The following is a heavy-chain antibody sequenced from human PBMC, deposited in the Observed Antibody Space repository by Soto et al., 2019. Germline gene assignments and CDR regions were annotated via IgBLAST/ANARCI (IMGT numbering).Heavy chain of an antibody. Sequence: QVQLVESGGGVVQPGRSLRLSCAASGFTFSSYGMHWVRQAPGKGLEWVAVISSDGRNKYYADSVKGRFTISRDNSKNALYLQMNSLRAEDTAVYYCVGGYYFRDYWGQGTLVTVSS. CDR1: GFTFSSYG. D-gene: IGHD3-22*01. CDR2: ISSDGRNK. V-gene: IGHV3-30*03. J-gene: IGHJ4*02. CDR3: VGGYYFRDY.